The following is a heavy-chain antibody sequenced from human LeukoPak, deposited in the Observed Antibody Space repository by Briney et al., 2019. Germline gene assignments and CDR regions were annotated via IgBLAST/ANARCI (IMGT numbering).Heavy chain of an antibody. CDR2: LWSADKNR. D-gene: IGHD3-3*01. CDR1: GFRGLSSFSSFA. J-gene: IGHJ3*02. CDR3: AKSRSAYPRVDGFDM. Sequence: PGGSLRLSCEASGFRGLSSFSSFAMHWVRQAPGKGLEWVAVLWSADKNRYHADSVKGRFSISRDNSKNTLYLQMNSLRAEDTALYYCAKSRSAYPRVDGFDMWGQGTMVTVSS. V-gene: IGHV3-33*06.